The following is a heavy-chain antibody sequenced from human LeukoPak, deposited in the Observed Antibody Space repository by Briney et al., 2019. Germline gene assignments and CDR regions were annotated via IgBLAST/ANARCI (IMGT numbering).Heavy chain of an antibody. J-gene: IGHJ4*02. CDR2: ISSSSSYI. Sequence: GGSLRLSCAASGSTFSSYSMNWVRQAPGKGLEWVSSISSSSSYIYYADSVKGRFTISRDNAKNSLYLQMNSLRAEDTAVYYCARGQEGELLSGFDYWGQGTLVTVSS. CDR1: GSTFSSYS. V-gene: IGHV3-21*01. CDR3: ARGQEGELLSGFDY. D-gene: IGHD2/OR15-2a*01.